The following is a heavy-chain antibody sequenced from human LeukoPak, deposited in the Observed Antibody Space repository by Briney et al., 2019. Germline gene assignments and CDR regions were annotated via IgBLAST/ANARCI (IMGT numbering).Heavy chain of an antibody. D-gene: IGHD3-10*01. J-gene: IGHJ4*02. CDR2: MNPNSGNT. CDR3: ARKYLYGSGKPHFDY. CDR1: GYSFTSYD. V-gene: IGHV1-8*01. Sequence: GESLKISCKGSGYSFTSYDINWVRQATGQGLEWMGWMNPNSGNTGYAQKFQGRVTMTRNTSISTAYMELSSLRSDDTAVYYCARKYLYGSGKPHFDYWGQGALVTVSS.